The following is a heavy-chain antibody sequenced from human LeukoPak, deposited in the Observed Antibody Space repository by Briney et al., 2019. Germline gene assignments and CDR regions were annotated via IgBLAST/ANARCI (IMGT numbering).Heavy chain of an antibody. D-gene: IGHD1-14*01. CDR2: IKSKTDGGTT. CDR1: GVTFSNAR. Sequence: GGSLRLSSVASGVTFSNARMNWVRQAPGKGLEWVGRIKSKTDGGTTDYAAPVKARFTISRDDSKHTLYLQMNSLKTEDTAVYCSSSYHTVGCWGQGTLVTVSS. V-gene: IGHV3-15*01. CDR3: SSYHTVGC. J-gene: IGHJ4*02.